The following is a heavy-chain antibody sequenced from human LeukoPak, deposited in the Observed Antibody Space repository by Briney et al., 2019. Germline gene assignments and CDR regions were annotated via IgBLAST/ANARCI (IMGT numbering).Heavy chain of an antibody. J-gene: IGHJ4*02. D-gene: IGHD1-26*01. CDR1: GGSISSSSYY. CDR3: ARQVGATYFDY. V-gene: IGHV4-39*01. CDR2: IYYSGST. Sequence: SETLSPTCTVSGGSISSSSYYWGWIRQPPGKGLEWIGSIYYSGSTYYNPSLKSRVTISVDTSKNQFSLKLSSVTAADTAVYYCARQVGATYFDYWGQGTLVTVSS.